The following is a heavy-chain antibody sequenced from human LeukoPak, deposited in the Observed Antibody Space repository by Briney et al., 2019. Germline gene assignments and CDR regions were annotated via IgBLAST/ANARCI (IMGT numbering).Heavy chain of an antibody. Sequence: PSETLSLTCAAYGGSFSGYSWSWIRQPPGKGLEWIGYIYHSGSTYYNPSLKSRVTISVDRSKNQFSLKLSSVTAADTAVYYCASYYCSGGSCYSGGKNWFDPWGQGTLVTVSS. D-gene: IGHD2-15*01. CDR1: GGSFSGYS. CDR3: ASYYCSGGSCYSGGKNWFDP. CDR2: IYHSGST. V-gene: IGHV4-30-2*01. J-gene: IGHJ5*02.